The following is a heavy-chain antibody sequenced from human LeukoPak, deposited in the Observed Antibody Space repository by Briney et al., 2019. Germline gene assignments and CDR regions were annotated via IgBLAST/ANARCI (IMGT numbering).Heavy chain of an antibody. CDR3: AKGGGDYYDSSGRFDY. Sequence: PGGSLRLSCAASEFTFSSYAMSWVRQAPGKGLEWVSAISGSGGSTYYADSVKGRFTISRDNPKNTLYLQMNSLRAEDTAVYYCAKGGGDYYDSSGRFDYWGQGTLVTVSS. CDR1: EFTFSSYA. V-gene: IGHV3-23*01. CDR2: ISGSGGST. D-gene: IGHD3-22*01. J-gene: IGHJ4*02.